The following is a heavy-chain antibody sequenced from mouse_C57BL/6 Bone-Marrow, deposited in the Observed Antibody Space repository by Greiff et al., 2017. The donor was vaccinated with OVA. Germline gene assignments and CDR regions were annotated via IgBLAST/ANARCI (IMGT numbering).Heavy chain of an antibody. CDR1: GFTFSSYA. CDR3: ARDDYGTLYYFDY. J-gene: IGHJ2*01. Sequence: EVHLVESGGGLVKPGGSLKLSCAASGFTFSSYAMSWVRQTPEKRLEWVATISDGGSYTYYPDNVKGRFTISRDNAKNNLYLQMSHLKSEDTAMYYCARDDYGTLYYFDYWGQGTTLTVSS. V-gene: IGHV5-4*01. CDR2: ISDGGSYT. D-gene: IGHD1-1*01.